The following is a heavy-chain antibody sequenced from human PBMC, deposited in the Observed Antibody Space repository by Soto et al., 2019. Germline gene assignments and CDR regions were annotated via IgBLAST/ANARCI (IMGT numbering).Heavy chain of an antibody. CDR1: GGSISSYY. Sequence: PSETLSLTCTVSGGSISSYYWSWIRQPPGKGLEWIGYIYYGGTTSYNPSLKSRVTISLETSKSQFSLRLTSVTAADTAVYYCARLGRYYQSLDSWGPGTLVTVSS. CDR2: IYYGGTT. J-gene: IGHJ5*01. V-gene: IGHV4-59*08. D-gene: IGHD3-10*01. CDR3: ARLGRYYQSLDS.